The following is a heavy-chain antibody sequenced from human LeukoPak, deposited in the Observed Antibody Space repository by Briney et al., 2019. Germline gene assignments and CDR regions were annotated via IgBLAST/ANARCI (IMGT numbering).Heavy chain of an antibody. V-gene: IGHV3-30*18. CDR3: AKDVSRTRLPGPY. CDR2: ISYDGSNK. CDR1: GFTFSSYG. D-gene: IGHD4-11*01. J-gene: IGHJ4*02. Sequence: PGRSLRLSCAASGFTFSSYGMHWVRQAPGKGLEWVAVISYDGSNKYYADSVKGRSTISRDNSKNTLYLQMNSLRAEDTAVYYCAKDVSRTRLPGPYWGQGTLVTVSS.